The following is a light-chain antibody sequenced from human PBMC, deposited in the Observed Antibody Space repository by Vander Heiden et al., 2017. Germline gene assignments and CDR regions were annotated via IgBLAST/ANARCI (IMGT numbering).Light chain of an antibody. CDR1: QSVLYSSNNKNY. J-gene: IGKJ1*01. V-gene: IGKV4-1*01. Sequence: DIVMTQSPDSLAVSLGERATINCKSSQSVLYSSNNKNYLAWYQQKPGQPPKLLIYWASTRESGVPDRFSGSGSETDFTLTISSLQAEDVAVYYCQQYYSTPWTFGQGTKVESK. CDR2: WAS. CDR3: QQYYSTPWT.